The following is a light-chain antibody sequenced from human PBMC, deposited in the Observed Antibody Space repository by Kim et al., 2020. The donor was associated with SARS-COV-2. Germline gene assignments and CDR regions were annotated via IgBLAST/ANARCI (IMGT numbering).Light chain of an antibody. CDR1: ILKTYF. CDR2: GKN. V-gene: IGLV3-19*01. CDR3: NSRDSSANHVV. Sequence: SSELTQDPAVSVALGQTVRITCQGDILKTYFATWYQQKPRQAPLLVIYGKNNRPSGIPDRFSGSNSGNTASLTITGAQAEDEADYYCNSRDSSANHVVFGGGTQLTVL. J-gene: IGLJ2*01.